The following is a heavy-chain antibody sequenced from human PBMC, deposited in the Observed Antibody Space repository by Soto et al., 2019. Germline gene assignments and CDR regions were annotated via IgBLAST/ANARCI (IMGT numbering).Heavy chain of an antibody. V-gene: IGHV1-69*01. J-gene: IGHJ6*02. D-gene: IGHD6-6*01. CDR2: IIPIFGTA. CDR1: GGTFSSYA. CDR3: ARNLGYSSSSGYYGMDV. Sequence: QVQLVQSGAEVKKPGSSVKVSCKASGGTFSSYAISWVRQAPGQGLEWLGGIIPIFGTANYAQKFQGRVTITADETPSRAYMELSSLGSADTAVYYWARNLGYSSSSGYYGMDVWCHGTTVTVSS.